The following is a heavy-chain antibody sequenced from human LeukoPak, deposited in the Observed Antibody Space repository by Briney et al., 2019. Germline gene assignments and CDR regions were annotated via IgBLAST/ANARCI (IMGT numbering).Heavy chain of an antibody. CDR2: IYYSGST. D-gene: IGHD3-10*01. Sequence: PSETLSLTCTVSGGSISSSSYYWGWIRQPPGKGLEWIGSIYYSGSTYYNPSLKSRVTISVDTSKNQFSLKLSSVTAADTAVYYCARQEGTMVRGVSYDAFDIWGQGTMVTVSS. J-gene: IGHJ3*02. CDR3: ARQEGTMVRGVSYDAFDI. CDR1: GGSISSSSYY. V-gene: IGHV4-39*01.